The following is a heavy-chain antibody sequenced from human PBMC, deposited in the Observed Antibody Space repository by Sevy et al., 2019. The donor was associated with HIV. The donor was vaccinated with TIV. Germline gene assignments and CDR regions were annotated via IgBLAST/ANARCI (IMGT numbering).Heavy chain of an antibody. CDR1: GGSISSGDYY. Sequence: SETLSLTCTVSGGSISSGDYYWSWSRQPPGKGLEWIGQIFYSGSTYFNPSLKSRVTISLDTSKSQFSLRLSSVTAADTAVFYCVRQRASSGYFYFDSWGQGTLVTVSS. D-gene: IGHD3-22*01. CDR3: VRQRASSGYFYFDS. J-gene: IGHJ4*02. V-gene: IGHV4-30-4*01. CDR2: IFYSGST.